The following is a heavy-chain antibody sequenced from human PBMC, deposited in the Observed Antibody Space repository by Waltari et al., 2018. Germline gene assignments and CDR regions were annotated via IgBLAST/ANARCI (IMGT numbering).Heavy chain of an antibody. CDR2: INHSGST. CDR3: ARRITIFGVVIEKFDP. D-gene: IGHD3-3*01. CDR1: GGSFSGYY. J-gene: IGHJ5*02. V-gene: IGHV4-34*01. Sequence: QVQLQQWGAGLLKPSETLSLTCAVYGGSFSGYYWSWIRQPPGKGLEWIGEINHSGSTNYNPSIKSRVTIAVDTSKNQFSLKLSSVTAADTAVYYCARRITIFGVVIEKFDPWGQGTLVTVSS.